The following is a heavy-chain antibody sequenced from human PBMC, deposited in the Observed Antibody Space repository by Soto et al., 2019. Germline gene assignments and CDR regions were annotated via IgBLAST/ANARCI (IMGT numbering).Heavy chain of an antibody. V-gene: IGHV6-1*01. J-gene: IGHJ5*02. D-gene: IGHD6-13*01. CDR3: TRDASRDSSARGWFDP. CDR1: GDSVSGNSAA. CDR2: TYYRSRWYN. Sequence: SQTLSLTCAISGDSVSGNSAAWNWIRQSPSRGLEWLGRTYYRSRWYNDYAVSVKSRITVTPDTSKNQFSLHLNSLRAEDTAVYYCTRDASRDSSARGWFDPWGPGTLVTVSS.